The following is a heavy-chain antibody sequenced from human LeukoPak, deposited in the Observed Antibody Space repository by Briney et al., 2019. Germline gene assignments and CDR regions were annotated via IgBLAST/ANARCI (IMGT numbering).Heavy chain of an antibody. Sequence: GGSLRLSCTASGFTFSNYGMHWVREAPSKGLEWVAVMWVWNDGSNEYYADSVKGRFTNARDNSKNTLYLQMVSLRAEDTADYYCARDRFPHDDAHYGMNVWGQGTTVTVSS. CDR2: MWVWNDGSNE. CDR3: ARDRFPHDDAHYGMNV. J-gene: IGHJ6*02. D-gene: IGHD3-16*01. V-gene: IGHV3-33*01. CDR1: GFTFSNYG.